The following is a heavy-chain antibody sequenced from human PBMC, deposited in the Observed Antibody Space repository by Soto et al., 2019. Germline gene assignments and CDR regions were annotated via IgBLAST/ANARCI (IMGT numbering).Heavy chain of an antibody. D-gene: IGHD6-13*01. CDR1: GFIFSTYA. Sequence: QVQLVESGGGVVQPGRPLTLSCAASGFIFSTYAMHWVRQAPGKGLEWVTFISYDGKNKYYVDSVKGRFTVSRDKSKNTLYLQMNSLRPEDTAVYYCAGGVAGTSSHFDYWGQGTLVTVSS. J-gene: IGHJ4*02. CDR2: ISYDGKNK. V-gene: IGHV3-30*04. CDR3: AGGVAGTSSHFDY.